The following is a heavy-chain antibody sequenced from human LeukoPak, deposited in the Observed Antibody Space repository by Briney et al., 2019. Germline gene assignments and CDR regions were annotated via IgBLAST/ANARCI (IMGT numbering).Heavy chain of an antibody. CDR3: ARGPKGSDDSSGYYFHEYYSDY. D-gene: IGHD3-22*01. V-gene: IGHV4-34*01. Sequence: PSETLSLTCAVYGGSFSGYYWSWIRQPPGKGLEWIGEINHSGSTNYNPSLKSRVTISVDTSKNQFSLKLSSVTAADTAVYYCARGPKGSDDSSGYYFHEYYSDYWGQGTLVTVSS. J-gene: IGHJ4*02. CDR1: GGSFSGYY. CDR2: INHSGST.